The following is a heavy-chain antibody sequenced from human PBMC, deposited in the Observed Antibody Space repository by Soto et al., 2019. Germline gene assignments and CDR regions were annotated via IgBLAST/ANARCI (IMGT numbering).Heavy chain of an antibody. D-gene: IGHD2-21*02. Sequence: QVQLQESGPGLVKPSQTLSLTCTVSGGSISSGGYYWSWIRQHPGKGLEWIGYIYYSGSTYYNPSLKSRVTISVDTSENQFSLKLSSVTAAHTAVYYCAREVVVVTEGRPYYGMDVWGQGTTVTVSS. CDR2: IYYSGST. V-gene: IGHV4-31*03. CDR1: GGSISSGGYY. CDR3: AREVVVVTEGRPYYGMDV. J-gene: IGHJ6*02.